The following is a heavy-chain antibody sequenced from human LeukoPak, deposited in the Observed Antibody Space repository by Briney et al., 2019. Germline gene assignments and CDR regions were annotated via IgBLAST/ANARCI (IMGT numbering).Heavy chain of an antibody. CDR3: ARGRMGVTPYYYYYYMDV. D-gene: IGHD2-21*02. J-gene: IGHJ6*03. CDR2: INHSGST. V-gene: IGHV4-34*01. CDR1: GGSFSGYY. Sequence: SETLSLTCAVYGGSFSGYYWSWIRQPPGKGREWIGEINHSGSTNYNPSLKSRVTISVDTSKNQFSLKLSSVTAADTAVYYCARGRMGVTPYYYYYYMDVWGKGTTVTVSS.